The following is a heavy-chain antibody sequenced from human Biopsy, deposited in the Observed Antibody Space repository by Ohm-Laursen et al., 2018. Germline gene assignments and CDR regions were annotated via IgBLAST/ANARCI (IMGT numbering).Heavy chain of an antibody. Sequence: LRLCCAASGFSFSDYYMIWIREARGKGMEWVSYISSSGRTMYYADSVKGRFTISRDNANKSLYLQMNSLRAEDTAVYYCATKRSFDNWGQGTLVTFSS. CDR1: GFSFSDYY. CDR2: ISSSGRTM. J-gene: IGHJ4*02. V-gene: IGHV3-11*01. CDR3: ATKRSFDN.